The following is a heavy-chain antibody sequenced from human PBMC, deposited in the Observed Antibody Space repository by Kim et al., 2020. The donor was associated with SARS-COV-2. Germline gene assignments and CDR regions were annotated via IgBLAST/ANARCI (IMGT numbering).Heavy chain of an antibody. J-gene: IGHJ6*02. CDR2: IYYSGST. CDR3: ARAGGSGYSYYGMDV. CDR1: GGSISSSSYY. Sequence: SESLSLTCTVSGGSISSSSYYWGWIRQPPGKGLEWIGSIYYSGSTYYNPSLKSRVTISVDTSKNQFSLKLSSVTAADTAVYYCARAGGSGYSYYGMDVWGQGTTVTVS. D-gene: IGHD3-22*01. V-gene: IGHV4-39*07.